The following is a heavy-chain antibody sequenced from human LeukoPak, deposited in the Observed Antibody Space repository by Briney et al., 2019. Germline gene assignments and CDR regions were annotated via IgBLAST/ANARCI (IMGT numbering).Heavy chain of an antibody. Sequence: PGGSLRLSCAASGFTFSSYGMHWVRQAPGKGLEWVAFIRYDGSNKYYADSVKGRFTVSRDNSKSTLYLQMNSLRAEDTAVYYCAKDLVVPAAMYKTYYYYYGMDVWGQGTTVTVSS. CDR3: AKDLVVPAAMYKTYYYYYGMDV. CDR2: IRYDGSNK. V-gene: IGHV3-30*02. J-gene: IGHJ6*02. CDR1: GFTFSSYG. D-gene: IGHD2-2*01.